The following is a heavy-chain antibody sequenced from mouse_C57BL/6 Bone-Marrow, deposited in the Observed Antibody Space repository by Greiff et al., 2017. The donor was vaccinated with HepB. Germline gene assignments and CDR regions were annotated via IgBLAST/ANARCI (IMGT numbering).Heavy chain of an antibody. J-gene: IGHJ3*01. CDR3: ARKPGHGAY. V-gene: IGHV1-81*01. CDR2: IYPRSGNT. CDR1: GYTFTSYG. Sequence: QVQLQQSGAELARPGASVKLSCKASGYTFTSYGISWVKQRTGQGLEWIGEIYPRSGNTYYNEKFKGKATLTADKSSSTAYMELRSLTSEDSAVYFCARKPGHGAYWGQGTLVTVSA.